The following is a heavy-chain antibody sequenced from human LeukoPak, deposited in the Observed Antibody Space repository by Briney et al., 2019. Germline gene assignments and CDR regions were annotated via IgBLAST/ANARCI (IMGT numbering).Heavy chain of an antibody. J-gene: IGHJ5*02. CDR2: INPNSGGT. CDR3: ARHHESYKYYGDYLNCFDP. CDR1: GYTFTGYY. D-gene: IGHD4-17*01. V-gene: IGHV1-2*06. Sequence: ASVKVSCKASGYTFTGYYIHRVRQAPGQGLEWMGRINPNSGGTNYTQKFQGRVTMTRDTSISTAYMELRRLTSDDTAVYYCARHHESYKYYGDYLNCFDPWGQGTPVTVSS.